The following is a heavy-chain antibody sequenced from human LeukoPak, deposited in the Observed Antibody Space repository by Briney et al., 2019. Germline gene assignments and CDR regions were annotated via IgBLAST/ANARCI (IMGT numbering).Heavy chain of an antibody. D-gene: IGHD6-19*01. CDR1: GFTFSSYG. J-gene: IGHJ4*02. CDR3: ATDRPYSSGWYLLDY. V-gene: IGHV3-33*01. Sequence: GRSLRLSCAASGFTFSSYGMHWVRQAPGKGLEWVAVIWYDGSNKYYADSVKGRFTISRDNSKNTLYLQMNSLRAEDTAVYYCATDRPYSSGWYLLDYWGQGTLVTVSS. CDR2: IWYDGSNK.